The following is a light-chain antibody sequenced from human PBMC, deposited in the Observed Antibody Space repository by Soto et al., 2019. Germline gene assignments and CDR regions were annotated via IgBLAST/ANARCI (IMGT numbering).Light chain of an antibody. Sequence: QSVLTQPPSVSAAPGQKVTISCSGSSSNIGSNYVSWYQHLPGTAPKLLIYDNNKRPSGIPDRFSGSQSGTSATLGITGLQTGDEADYYCGTWDSSLSAVCGGGTKVTVL. J-gene: IGLJ2*01. CDR3: GTWDSSLSAV. CDR2: DNN. CDR1: SSNIGSNY. V-gene: IGLV1-51*01.